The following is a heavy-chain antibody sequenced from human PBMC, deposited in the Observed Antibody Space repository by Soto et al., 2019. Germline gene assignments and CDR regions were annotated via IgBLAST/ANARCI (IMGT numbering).Heavy chain of an antibody. CDR2: INHSGST. J-gene: IGHJ4*02. Sequence: SETLSLTCAVYGGSFSGYYWSWIRQPPGKGLEWIGEINHSGSTNYNPSLKSRVTISVDTSKNQFSLKLSSVTAADTAVYYCARGIDYCSSTSGYRNRPFDYWGQGTLVTVSS. D-gene: IGHD2-2*01. V-gene: IGHV4-34*01. CDR3: ARGIDYCSSTSGYRNRPFDY. CDR1: GGSFSGYY.